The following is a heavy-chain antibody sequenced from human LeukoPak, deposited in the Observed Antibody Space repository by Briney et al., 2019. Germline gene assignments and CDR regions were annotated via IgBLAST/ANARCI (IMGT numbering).Heavy chain of an antibody. Sequence: PGGSLRLSCAASGFSFSRYWMSWVRQAPGKGLEWVASTQPDGSAQFYVDSVRGRFTISRDNAKNSLYLQMNSLRAADTAMYYCARAVSPNYWGQGTLVTVSS. D-gene: IGHD4-11*01. CDR3: ARAVSPNY. CDR1: GFSFSRYW. V-gene: IGHV3-7*01. CDR2: TQPDGSAQ. J-gene: IGHJ4*02.